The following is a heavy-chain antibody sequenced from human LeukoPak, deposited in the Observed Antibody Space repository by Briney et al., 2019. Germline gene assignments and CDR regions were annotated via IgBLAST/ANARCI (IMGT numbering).Heavy chain of an antibody. D-gene: IGHD5-12*01. J-gene: IGHJ4*02. CDR1: GGSVSSGSYY. CDR3: ARDPSFYSGYFNYFDY. CDR2: IYYSGST. Sequence: SETLSLTCTVSGGSVSSGSYYWGWIRQPPGTGLEWIGYIYYSGSTNYNPSLKSRVTISVDTSKNQFSLKLSSVTAADTAVYYCARDPSFYSGYFNYFDYWGQGTLVTVSS. V-gene: IGHV4-61*01.